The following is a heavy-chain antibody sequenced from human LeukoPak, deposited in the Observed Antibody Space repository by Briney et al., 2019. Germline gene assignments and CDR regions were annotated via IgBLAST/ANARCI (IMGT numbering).Heavy chain of an antibody. CDR3: ARGDYYDSSGLDY. CDR1: GGSISSYY. V-gene: IGHV4-59*01. J-gene: IGHJ4*02. CDR2: IYYSGST. Sequence: PSETLSLTCTVSGGSISSYYWSWIRQPPGKGLEWIGYIYYSGSTNYNPSLKSRVTISVDTSKNQFSLKLSSVTAADTAVYYCARGDYYDSSGLDYWGQGTLVTVSS. D-gene: IGHD3-22*01.